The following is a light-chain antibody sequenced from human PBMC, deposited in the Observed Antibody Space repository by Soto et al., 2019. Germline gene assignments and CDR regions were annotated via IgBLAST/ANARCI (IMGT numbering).Light chain of an antibody. CDR3: QQYGSSPRT. J-gene: IGKJ1*01. CDR2: GAS. V-gene: IGKV3-20*01. Sequence: EVVLTQSPGTLSLSPGDRAALSCRASQSLADTYLAWYQQKPGQAPRLLMYGASTRLTGIPDRFSGSGSGTDFTLIISRLVPEDFAVYYCQQYGSSPRTFGQGTKVEIK. CDR1: QSLADTY.